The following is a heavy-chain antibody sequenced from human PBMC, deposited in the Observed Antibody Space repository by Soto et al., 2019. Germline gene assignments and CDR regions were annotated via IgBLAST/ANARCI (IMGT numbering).Heavy chain of an antibody. V-gene: IGHV2-5*01. Sequence: CGPTQTHLRRPLTYTWYFSGVSLSPSQGGVAGIRQPPGKALEWLANVYWNDAKYYSLSLKTRLTITKDTSKNQVVLTMTNMDPVDTATYFCAHLNTRGYYFDYWGQGALVTVSS. CDR1: GVSLSPSQGG. CDR3: AHLNTRGYYFDY. J-gene: IGHJ4*02. CDR2: VYWNDAK.